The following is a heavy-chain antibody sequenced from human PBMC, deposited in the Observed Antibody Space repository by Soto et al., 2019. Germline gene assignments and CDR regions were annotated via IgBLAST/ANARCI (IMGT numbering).Heavy chain of an antibody. D-gene: IGHD2-21*02. CDR3: ARASRGNSRASSPDY. CDR1: GYTFTSYG. Sequence: QVQLVQSGAEVKKPGASVKVSCKASGYTFTSYGISWVRQAPGQGLEWMGWISAYNGNTNYAQKLQGRVTMTTDTSTSTAYLELRSLSSDDTAVYSCARASRGNSRASSPDYWGQGTLVTVSS. V-gene: IGHV1-18*04. J-gene: IGHJ4*02. CDR2: ISAYNGNT.